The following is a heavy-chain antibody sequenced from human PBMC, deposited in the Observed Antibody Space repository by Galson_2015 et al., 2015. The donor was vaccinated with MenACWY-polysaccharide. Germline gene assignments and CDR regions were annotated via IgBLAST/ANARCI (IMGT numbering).Heavy chain of an antibody. J-gene: IGHJ6*02. D-gene: IGHD3-22*01. CDR2: IGTAGDT. Sequence: SLRLSCAASGFTFSSYDMHWVRHATGKGLEWVSAIGTAGDTYYPGSVKGRFTISRENAKNSLYLQMNSLRAGDTAVDYCAREGYYDSSGSPSGMDVWGQGTTVTVSS. V-gene: IGHV3-13*01. CDR3: AREGYYDSSGSPSGMDV. CDR1: GFTFSSYD.